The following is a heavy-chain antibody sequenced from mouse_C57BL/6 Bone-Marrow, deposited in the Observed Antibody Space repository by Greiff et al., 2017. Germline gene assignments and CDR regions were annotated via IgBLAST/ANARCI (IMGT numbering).Heavy chain of an antibody. CDR1: GFTFSSYG. V-gene: IGHV5-6*02. CDR2: ISSGGSYT. CDR3: ARHEGLRRSFAY. J-gene: IGHJ3*01. D-gene: IGHD2-4*01. Sequence: DVMLVESGGDLVKPGGSLKLSCAASGFTFSSYGMSWVRQTPDKRLEWVATISSGGSYTYYPDSVKGRFTISRDNAKNTLYLQMSSLKSEDTAMYYCARHEGLRRSFAYWGQGTLVTVSA.